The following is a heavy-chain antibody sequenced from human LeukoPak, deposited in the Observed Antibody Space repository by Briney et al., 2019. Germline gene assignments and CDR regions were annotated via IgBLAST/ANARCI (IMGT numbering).Heavy chain of an antibody. V-gene: IGHV3-23*01. CDR3: AKDRLELQFYFDY. CDR2: ISGSGGNT. D-gene: IGHD1-7*01. Sequence: GGSLRLSCAASRFTFSSYAMSWVRQAPGKGLEWVSAISGSGGNTYYAGSVKGRFTISRDNSKNTLYLQMNSLRAEDTAVYYCAKDRLELQFYFDYWGQGTLVTVSS. CDR1: RFTFSSYA. J-gene: IGHJ4*02.